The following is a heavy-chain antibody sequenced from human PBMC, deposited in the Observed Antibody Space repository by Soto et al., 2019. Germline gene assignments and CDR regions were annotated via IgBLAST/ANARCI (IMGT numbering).Heavy chain of an antibody. J-gene: IGHJ4*02. Sequence: QVQVVQSGAEVKKPGSSVRVSCKASGGTSSSYAITWMRQAPGQGLEWMGGIIPILDTTDYAQKFQGRVTFTAHEATSTVYMELSSLTSEDTAVYYCGRGGRAENRRFDFWGQGTLGTVSS. D-gene: IGHD1-26*01. CDR1: GGTSSSYA. V-gene: IGHV1-69*01. CDR2: IIPILDTT. CDR3: GRGGRAENRRFDF.